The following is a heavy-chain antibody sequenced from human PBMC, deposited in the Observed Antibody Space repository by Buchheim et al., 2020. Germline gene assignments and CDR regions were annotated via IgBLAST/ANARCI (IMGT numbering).Heavy chain of an antibody. V-gene: IGHV4-61*02. J-gene: IGHJ2*01. CDR3: AREAYCGGDCYGWYFDL. CDR1: GGSISSGSYY. D-gene: IGHD2-21*01. Sequence: QVQLQESGPGLVKPSQTLSLTCTVSGGSISSGSYYWSWIRQPPGKELEWFGRIYTSGSTNYNPSLKSRVTISVDTSKNKFSLKLSSVTAADTAVYYCAREAYCGGDCYGWYFDLWGRGTL. CDR2: IYTSGST.